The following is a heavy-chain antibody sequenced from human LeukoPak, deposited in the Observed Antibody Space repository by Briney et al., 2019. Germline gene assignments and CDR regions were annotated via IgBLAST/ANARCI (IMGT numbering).Heavy chain of an antibody. V-gene: IGHV4-34*01. J-gene: IGHJ6*02. D-gene: IGHD1-7*01. Sequence: SETLSLTCAVYGGSFSGYYWSWIRQPPGKGLEWIGGINHSGSANYNPSLKSRDTISVDTSKNQFSLKLSSVTAADTAVYYCARFGYNWNYRGPPHPYYCYGMDVWGQGTTVTVSS. CDR1: GGSFSGYY. CDR3: ARFGYNWNYRGPPHPYYCYGMDV. CDR2: INHSGSA.